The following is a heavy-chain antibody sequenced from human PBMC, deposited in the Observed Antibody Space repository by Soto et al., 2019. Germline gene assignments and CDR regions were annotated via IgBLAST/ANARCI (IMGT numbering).Heavy chain of an antibody. J-gene: IGHJ6*02. V-gene: IGHV4-38-2*02. CDR2: IYHSGST. CDR3: ARDSGNYGNYYYYGMDV. CDR1: GYSISSGYY. D-gene: IGHD1-7*01. Sequence: SETLSLTCAVSGYSISSGYYWGWIRQPPGKGLEWIGSIYHSGSTYYNPSLKSRVNISVDTSKNQFSLKLSSVTAADTAVYYCARDSGNYGNYYYYGMDVWGQGTTVTVSS.